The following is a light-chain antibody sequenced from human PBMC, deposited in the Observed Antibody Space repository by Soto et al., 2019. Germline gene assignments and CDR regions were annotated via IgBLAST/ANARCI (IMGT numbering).Light chain of an antibody. Sequence: DVVLTQSPLSLPVTLGQPASISCRSTQSLVYSDGNSYLNWFQQSPGRSPRRRIYKVSNWYSWDKNRFSGSGSGTNFTLKISRVEAEDVGVHYCMQGTHWNPITFGQGTRLEIK. CDR3: MQGTHWNPIT. J-gene: IGKJ5*01. CDR2: KVS. CDR1: QSLVYSDGNSY. V-gene: IGKV2D-30*01.